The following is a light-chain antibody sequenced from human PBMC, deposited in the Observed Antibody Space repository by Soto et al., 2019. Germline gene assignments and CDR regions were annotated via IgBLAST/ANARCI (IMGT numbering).Light chain of an antibody. CDR1: QSVSNNY. CDR3: QQYGSSGT. CDR2: GAS. V-gene: IGKV3-20*01. Sequence: EIVFTQSPGTLSLSPGERATLSCRASQSVSNNYLAWYQQKPGQAPRLLIYGASNRATGIPDRFSGSGSGTDFTLTISRMEPEDFAVDYCQQYGSSGTVGQGTKGDIK. J-gene: IGKJ1*01.